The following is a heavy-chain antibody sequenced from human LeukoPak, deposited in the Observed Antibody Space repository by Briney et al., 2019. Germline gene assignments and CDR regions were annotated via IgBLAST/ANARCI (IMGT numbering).Heavy chain of an antibody. CDR1: GGSLSINGSC. Sequence: PSQTLSLTCTVSGGSLSINGSCWSWIRQPPGKGLEWMGYIYHSGTTVYMPSLKSRVTMSVDTSKNHVSLRLNSVTAADTAVYYCARALRYDTRGFDYWGQGILVTVSS. D-gene: IGHD3-22*01. J-gene: IGHJ4*02. V-gene: IGHV4-30-2*01. CDR3: ARALRYDTRGFDY. CDR2: IYHSGTT.